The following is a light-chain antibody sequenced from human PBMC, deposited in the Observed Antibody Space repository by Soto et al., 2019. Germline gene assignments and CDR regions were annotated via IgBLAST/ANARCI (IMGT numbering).Light chain of an antibody. CDR3: QQRSNWPWT. J-gene: IGKJ1*01. V-gene: IGKV3-11*01. CDR2: DAS. CDR1: HSLSSY. Sequence: EIVLTQSPATLSLSPGERATLSCRASHSLSSYLAWYQQKPGQAPRLLIYDASNRATGIPARFSGSGSGTDFTLTISSLEPADFAVYSCQQRSNWPWTFGQGTKVEIK.